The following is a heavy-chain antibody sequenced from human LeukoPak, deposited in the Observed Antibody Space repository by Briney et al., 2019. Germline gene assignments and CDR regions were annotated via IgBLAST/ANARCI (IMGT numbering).Heavy chain of an antibody. CDR3: ARDWNLRGTTTSDDY. CDR1: GYTFTSYY. V-gene: IGHV1-46*01. D-gene: IGHD3-16*01. CDR2: INPSGGST. Sequence: GASVKVSCKASGYTFTSYYMHWVRQAPGQGLEWMGIINPSGGSTSYAQKFQGRVTMTRDTSTSTVYMELSSLRSEDTAVYYCARDWNLRGTTTSDDYWGQGTLVTVSS. J-gene: IGHJ4*02.